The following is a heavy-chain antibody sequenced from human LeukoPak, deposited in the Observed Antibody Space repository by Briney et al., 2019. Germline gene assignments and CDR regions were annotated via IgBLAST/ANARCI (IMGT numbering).Heavy chain of an antibody. D-gene: IGHD1-26*01. Sequence: AGGSLRLSCATSGFTFSTYSMNWVRQAPGKGLEWVSYINSNSTSNSIKYYADSVQGRFTISRDNAKNSLYLQMNSLRAEDTAVYYCAKVRSSGSYRGVFDYWGQGTLVTVSS. J-gene: IGHJ4*02. CDR3: AKVRSSGSYRGVFDY. CDR1: GFTFSTYS. CDR2: INSNSTSNSIK. V-gene: IGHV3-48*01.